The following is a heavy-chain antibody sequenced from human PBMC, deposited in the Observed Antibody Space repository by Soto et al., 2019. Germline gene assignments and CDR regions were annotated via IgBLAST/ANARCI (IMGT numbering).Heavy chain of an antibody. CDR2: IIPIFGIA. Sequence: GAPVKVSCKASGYTFSSYAISWVRQAPGQGLEWIGRIIPIFGIASYAQKFQGRVTITADESTSTAYMELSSLRSDDTAVYYCAREDRDRETGLVPAAIDGMDVWGQGTTVTVSS. CDR1: GYTFSSYA. V-gene: IGHV1-69*13. D-gene: IGHD2-2*01. CDR3: AREDRDRETGLVPAAIDGMDV. J-gene: IGHJ6*02.